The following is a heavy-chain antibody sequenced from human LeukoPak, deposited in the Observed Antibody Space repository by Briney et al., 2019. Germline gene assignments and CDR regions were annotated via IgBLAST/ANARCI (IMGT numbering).Heavy chain of an antibody. CDR3: AKDLAADSSGYDY. D-gene: IGHD3-22*01. CDR1: GLTFDDYS. CDR2: VSWNSGSI. V-gene: IGHV3-9*01. J-gene: IGHJ4*02. Sequence: GRSLRLFYAASGLTFDDYSMHSVRQAPRKGLESLSGVSWNSGSIGYADSVKGRFTISRDNAKNSLYLQMNSLRAEDTALYYCAKDLAADSSGYDYWGQGTLVTVSS.